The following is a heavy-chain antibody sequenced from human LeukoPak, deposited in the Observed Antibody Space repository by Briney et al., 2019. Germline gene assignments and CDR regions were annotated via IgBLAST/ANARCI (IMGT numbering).Heavy chain of an antibody. CDR3: AKEKETTAPYNWFDP. CDR1: GFTLSSYG. CDR2: ISGSSDST. Sequence: GSLRLSFAASGFTLSSYGMSWVRQAPGKGLEWVSGISGSSDSTYHADSVKGRFTISRDNSKNTLSLQMNSLRAEDTAIYYCAKEKETTAPYNWFDPWGQGTLVTVSS. J-gene: IGHJ5*02. V-gene: IGHV3-23*01. D-gene: IGHD4-11*01.